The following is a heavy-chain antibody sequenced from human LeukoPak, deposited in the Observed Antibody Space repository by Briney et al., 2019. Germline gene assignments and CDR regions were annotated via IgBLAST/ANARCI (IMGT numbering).Heavy chain of an antibody. CDR1: GYTFTGYY. CDR2: INPNSSGT. CDR3: ARVGKWELLRGYYFDY. Sequence: ASVKVSCKASGYTFTGYYMHWVRQAPGQGLEWMGWINPNSSGTNYAQKFQGRVTMTRDTSISTAYMELSRLRSDDTAVYYCARVGKWELLRGYYFDYWGQGTLVTVSS. V-gene: IGHV1-2*02. J-gene: IGHJ4*02. D-gene: IGHD1-26*01.